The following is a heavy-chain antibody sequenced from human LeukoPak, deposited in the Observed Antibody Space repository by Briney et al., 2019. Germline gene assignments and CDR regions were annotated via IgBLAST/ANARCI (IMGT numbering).Heavy chain of an antibody. CDR2: IYYSGST. V-gene: IGHV4-31*03. D-gene: IGHD3-3*01. J-gene: IGHJ6*02. CDR1: GGSISSGGYY. CDR3: AREADFWSGPPYMDV. Sequence: PSQTLSLTCTVSGGSISSGGYYWSWIRQHPGKGLEWIGYIYYSGSTYYNPSLKSRVTISVDTSKNQFSLKLSSVTAADTAVYYCAREADFWSGPPYMDVWGQGTTVTVSS.